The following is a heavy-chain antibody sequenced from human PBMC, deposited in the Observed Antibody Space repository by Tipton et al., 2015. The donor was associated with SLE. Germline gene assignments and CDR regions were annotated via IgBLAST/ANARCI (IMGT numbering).Heavy chain of an antibody. V-gene: IGHV4-59*11. D-gene: IGHD2-15*01. CDR3: AGGWQDYCSGGTCHALDY. CDR1: GGSITSHY. J-gene: IGHJ4*02. CDR2: VSYSGTT. Sequence: LRLSCTVSGGSITSHYWNWIRQPQGKGLEWIGYVSYSGTTSYKPSLESRVTISVDRAKNQFSLKLRSVTAADTAVYYCAGGWQDYCSGGTCHALDYWGQGKLVTVSS.